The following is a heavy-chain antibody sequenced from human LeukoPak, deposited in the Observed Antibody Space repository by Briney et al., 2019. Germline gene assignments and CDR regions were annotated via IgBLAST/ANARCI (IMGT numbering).Heavy chain of an antibody. V-gene: IGHV4-34*01. CDR3: ARGRKYSRAYYYYYMDV. J-gene: IGHJ6*03. CDR1: GGSFSGYY. CDR2: INHSGST. Sequence: SETLSLTCAVCGGSFSGYYWSWIRQPPGKGLEWIGEINHSGSTNYNPSLKSRVTISVDTSKNQFSLKLSSVTAADTAVYYCARGRKYSRAYYYYYMDVWGKGTTVTVSS. D-gene: IGHD5-18*01.